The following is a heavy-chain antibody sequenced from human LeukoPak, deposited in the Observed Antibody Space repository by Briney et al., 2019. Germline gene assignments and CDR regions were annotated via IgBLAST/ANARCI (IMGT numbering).Heavy chain of an antibody. CDR2: IYSSGGT. CDR3: ARDPHYYYYMDV. Sequence: SETLSLTCTVSGGSISSYYWSWIRQPAGKGLEWIGRIYSSGGTNYNPSLKSRVTMSVDTSKNQFSLKLNSVTAADTAVYYCARDPHYYYYMDVWGKGTTVTVSS. V-gene: IGHV4-4*07. J-gene: IGHJ6*03. CDR1: GGSISSYY.